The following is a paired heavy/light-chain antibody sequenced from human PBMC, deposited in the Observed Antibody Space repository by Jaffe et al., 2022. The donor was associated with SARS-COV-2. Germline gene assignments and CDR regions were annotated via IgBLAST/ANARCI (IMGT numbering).Heavy chain of an antibody. V-gene: IGHV1-46*01. J-gene: IGHJ4*02. D-gene: IGHD6-25*01. CDR1: GYIFTTYY. CDR2: INPVGGAT. Sequence: QVQLVQSGAEVKKPGASLKISCRASGYIFTTYYIHWVRQAPGQGLEWVGFINPVGGATTYAQKFQGRVAMTSDTSTSTVYMDLSSLISEDTAMYYCARNVASGLDYWGQGTLVTVSA. CDR3: ARNVASGLDY.
Light chain of an antibody. CDR3: CSYAGRYTYV. Sequence: QSALTQPRSVSGSPGQSVTISCTGTSSDVGGYNYVSWYQQHPGKAPKLMIYDVSKRPSGVPDRFSGSKSGNTASLTISGLQAEDEADYYCCSYAGRYTYVFGTATKVTVL. J-gene: IGLJ1*01. V-gene: IGLV2-11*01. CDR1: SSDVGGYNY. CDR2: DVS.